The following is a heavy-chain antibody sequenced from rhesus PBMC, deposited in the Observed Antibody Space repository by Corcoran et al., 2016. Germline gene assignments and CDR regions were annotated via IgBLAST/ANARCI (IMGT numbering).Heavy chain of an antibody. CDR3: ARGSAAGQRYFDY. V-gene: IGHV4S10*01. Sequence: QVQLQESGSGVVKPSATPSLTCAVPGGSISDNYRCSWIRQPPGQGLEWIGYIYGRSTSTNYNPSLKNRVTISKDTSKNQFSLKLSSVTAADTAVYYCARGSAAGQRYFDYWGQGVLVTVSS. CDR2: IYGRSTST. D-gene: IGHD6-13*01. J-gene: IGHJ4*01. CDR1: GGSISDNYR.